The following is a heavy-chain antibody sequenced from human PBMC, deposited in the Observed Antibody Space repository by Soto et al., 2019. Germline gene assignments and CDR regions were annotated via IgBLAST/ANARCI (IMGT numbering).Heavy chain of an antibody. CDR2: IYYSRST. D-gene: IGHD3-22*01. Sequence: PSETLSLTGTDSGSSIGNYYWNCIRQPPGKGVEWIGYIYYSRSTNYNPSLKSRVTISVDTSKNQFSLKLRSVTAADRAVYYCAGEYYYDSSGYYSGGDYWGQGTLVTVSS. CDR3: AGEYYYDSSGYYSGGDY. V-gene: IGHV4-59*01. J-gene: IGHJ4*02. CDR1: GSSIGNYY.